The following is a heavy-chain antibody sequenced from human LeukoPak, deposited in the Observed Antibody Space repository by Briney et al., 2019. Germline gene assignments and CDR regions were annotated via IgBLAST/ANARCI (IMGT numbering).Heavy chain of an antibody. CDR2: IHPGDSDT. Sequence: GESLKISCRGSGYSFTNFSIGWVRQMTGKGLEWMGIIHPGDSDTRYSPSFQGQVTISADKSISTAYLQWSSLKASDTATYYCARLDDFWGQGTMVTVSS. J-gene: IGHJ3*01. CDR1: GYSFTNFS. CDR3: ARLDDF. V-gene: IGHV5-51*01.